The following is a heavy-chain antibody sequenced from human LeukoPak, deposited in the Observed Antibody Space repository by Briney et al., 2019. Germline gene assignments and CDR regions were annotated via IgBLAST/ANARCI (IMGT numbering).Heavy chain of an antibody. CDR3: ARHSSSWPNDAFDI. D-gene: IGHD6-13*01. Sequence: IPSETLSLTCTVSGASISSFYWSWIRQPAGKGLEWIGRIYTSGGTNYNPSLKSRVTISVDTSKNQFSLKLSSVTAADTAVYYCARHSSSWPNDAFDIWGQGTMVTVSS. V-gene: IGHV4-4*07. J-gene: IGHJ3*02. CDR2: IYTSGGT. CDR1: GASISSFY.